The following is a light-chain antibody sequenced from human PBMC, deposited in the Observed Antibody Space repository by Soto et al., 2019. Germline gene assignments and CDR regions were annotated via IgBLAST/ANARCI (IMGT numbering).Light chain of an antibody. Sequence: QSVLTQPASVSGSRGQSITISWTGTSSDVGGYNYVSWFQQHPGKAPKLKIYEVSNRPSGVSNRFSGSKSGYTASLTISELQAEDEADYYCTSFTSSSTWVFGGGTKVTVL. V-gene: IGLV2-14*03. CDR3: TSFTSSSTWV. CDR1: SSDVGGYNY. CDR2: EVS. J-gene: IGLJ3*02.